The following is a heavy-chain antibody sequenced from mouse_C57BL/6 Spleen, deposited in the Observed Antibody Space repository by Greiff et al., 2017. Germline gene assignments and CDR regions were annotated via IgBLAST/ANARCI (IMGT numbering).Heavy chain of an antibody. V-gene: IGHV1-54*01. CDR1: GYAFTNYL. Sequence: VQRVESGAELVRPGTSVKVSCKASGYAFTNYLIEWVKQRPGQGLEWIGVINPGSGGTNYNEKFKGKATLTADKSSSTAYMQLSSLTSEDSAVYFCARRGYYGSSLYWYFDVWGTGTTVTVSS. CDR3: ARRGYYGSSLYWYFDV. CDR2: INPGSGGT. D-gene: IGHD1-1*01. J-gene: IGHJ1*03.